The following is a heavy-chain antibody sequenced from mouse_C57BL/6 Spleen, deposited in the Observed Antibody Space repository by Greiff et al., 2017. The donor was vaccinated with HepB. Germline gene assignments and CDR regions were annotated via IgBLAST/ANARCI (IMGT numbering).Heavy chain of an antibody. Sequence: QVQLQQPGAELVRPGSSVKLSCKASGYTFTSYWMDWVKQRPGQGLEWIGNIYPSDSETHYNQKFKDKATLTVDKSSSTAYMQLSSLTSEDSAVYYCARRGDSNLDYWGQGTTLTVSA. CDR2: IYPSDSET. D-gene: IGHD2-5*01. CDR3: ARRGDSNLDY. CDR1: GYTFTSYW. V-gene: IGHV1-61*01. J-gene: IGHJ2*01.